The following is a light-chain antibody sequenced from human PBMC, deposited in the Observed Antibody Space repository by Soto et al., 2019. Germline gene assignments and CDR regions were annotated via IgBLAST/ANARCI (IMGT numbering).Light chain of an antibody. J-gene: IGKJ4*01. CDR1: QTISND. Sequence: EVVMTQSPATVSVSPGEGVTLSCRASQTISNDLAWYQQKPGQAPRLLIYGASTRATGVPARFSGGGSGTEFTLTISSLQSEDFAFYSCQQNNTCPPLTFGAGTRWIS. CDR2: GAS. CDR3: QQNNTCPPLT. V-gene: IGKV3-15*01.